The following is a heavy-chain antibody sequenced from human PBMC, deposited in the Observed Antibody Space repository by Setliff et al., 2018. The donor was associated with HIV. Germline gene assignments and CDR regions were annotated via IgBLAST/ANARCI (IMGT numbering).Heavy chain of an antibody. Sequence: SETLSLTCTVSGASLSRSTYYWGWIRQPPGKGLEWIGTMYSSGTTYYNPSLKSRVTISVDTAKNQFSLRLTSETAADTARYYCARDLPELTGRSFDPWGQGIQVTVS. CDR2: MYSSGTT. CDR1: GASLSRSTYY. D-gene: IGHD7-27*01. CDR3: ARDLPELTGRSFDP. V-gene: IGHV4-39*01. J-gene: IGHJ5*02.